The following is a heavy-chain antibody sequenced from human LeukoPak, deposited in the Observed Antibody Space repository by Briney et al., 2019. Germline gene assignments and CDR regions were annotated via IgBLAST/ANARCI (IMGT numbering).Heavy chain of an antibody. CDR3: ARVGPRWVVIIRPLYGYFDY. D-gene: IGHD3-22*01. J-gene: IGHJ4*02. CDR2: INHSGST. Sequence: PXXAXYGGSXXGYYWXWIRQPPGKGLEWIGEINHSGSTNYDPSLKSRVTISVDTSKNQFSLKLSSVTAADTAVYYCARVGPRWVVIIRPLYGYFDYWGQGTLVTVSS. V-gene: IGHV4-34*01. CDR1: GGSXXGYY.